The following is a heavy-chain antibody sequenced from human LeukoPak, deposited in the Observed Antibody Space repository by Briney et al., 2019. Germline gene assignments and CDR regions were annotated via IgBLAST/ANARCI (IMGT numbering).Heavy chain of an antibody. J-gene: IGHJ4*02. Sequence: GGSLRLSCVVSGFTISNNYMSWVRQAPGKGLEWVSVIYSGGNTYYADSVKGRFTISRDNSKNTLYLQMNSLRAEDTAVYYCAKDRTAGYDGLVDYWGQGTLVTVSS. V-gene: IGHV3-53*05. CDR3: AKDRTAGYDGLVDY. CDR1: GFTISNNY. D-gene: IGHD5-12*01. CDR2: IYSGGNT.